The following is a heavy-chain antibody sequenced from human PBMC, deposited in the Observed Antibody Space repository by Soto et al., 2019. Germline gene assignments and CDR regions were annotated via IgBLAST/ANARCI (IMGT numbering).Heavy chain of an antibody. J-gene: IGHJ4*02. CDR2: TYYRSKWYN. CDR3: AREEPYSSVAKRSFDY. CDR1: GDSVSSNSAA. D-gene: IGHD6-19*01. V-gene: IGHV6-1*01. Sequence: PSQTLSLTCAISGDSVSSNSAAWNWIRQSPSRGLEWLGRTYYRSKWYNDYAVSVKSRITINPDTSKNQFSLQLNSVTPEDTAVYYCAREEPYSSVAKRSFDYWGQGTLVTVSS.